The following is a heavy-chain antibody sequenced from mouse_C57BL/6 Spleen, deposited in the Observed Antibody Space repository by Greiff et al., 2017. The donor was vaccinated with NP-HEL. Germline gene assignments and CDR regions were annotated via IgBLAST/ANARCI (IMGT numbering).Heavy chain of an antibody. D-gene: IGHD1-1*01. V-gene: IGHV5-4*03. CDR2: ISDGGSYT. J-gene: IGHJ1*03. CDR1: GFTFSSYA. CDR3: ARFTTVVDGYFDV. Sequence: EVKLVESGGGLVKPGGSLKLSCAASGFTFSSYAMSWVRQTPEKRLEWVATISDGGSYTYYPDNVKGRFTISRDNAKNNLYLQMSHLKSEDTAMYYCARFTTVVDGYFDVWGTGTTVTVSS.